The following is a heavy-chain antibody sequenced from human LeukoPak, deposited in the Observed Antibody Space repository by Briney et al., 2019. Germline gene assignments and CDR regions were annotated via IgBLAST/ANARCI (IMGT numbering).Heavy chain of an antibody. J-gene: IGHJ4*02. CDR1: GFTFSSYS. CDR3: ARGRYSSSWYDGNFDY. CDR2: ISSSSSYI. D-gene: IGHD6-13*01. Sequence: GGSLRLSCAASGFTFSSYSMNWVRQAPGKGLEWVSSISSSSSYIYYADSVKGRFTISRDNAKNSLYLQMNSLRAEDTAVYYCARGRYSSSWYDGNFDYWGQGTLVTVSS. V-gene: IGHV3-21*01.